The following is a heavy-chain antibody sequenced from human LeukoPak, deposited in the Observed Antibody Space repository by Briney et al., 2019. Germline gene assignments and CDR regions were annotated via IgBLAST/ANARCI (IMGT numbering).Heavy chain of an antibody. CDR2: IIPILGIA. Sequence: SVKVSCKASGGTFSSYAISWVRQAPGQGLEWMGRIIPILGIANYAQKFQGRVTITADKSTSTAYMELSSLRSEDTAVYYCARLALLWGYFDYWGQGTLVTVSS. V-gene: IGHV1-69*04. D-gene: IGHD3-16*01. J-gene: IGHJ4*02. CDR3: ARLALLWGYFDY. CDR1: GGTFSSYA.